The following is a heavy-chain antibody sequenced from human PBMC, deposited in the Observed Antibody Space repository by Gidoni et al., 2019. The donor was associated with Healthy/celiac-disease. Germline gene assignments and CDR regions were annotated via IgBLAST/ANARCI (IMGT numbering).Heavy chain of an antibody. D-gene: IGHD4-17*01. J-gene: IGHJ6*03. CDR3: AREQRGYGDYGYYYYMDV. CDR2: ISSSSSYI. Sequence: EVQLVESGGGLVKPGGSLRLSCAASGFPFRSYSRTWVRQAPGKGLGWVSSISSSSSYIYYADSVKGRFTISRDNAKNSLYLQMNSLRAEDTAVYYCAREQRGYGDYGYYYYMDVWGKGTTVTVSS. V-gene: IGHV3-21*01. CDR1: GFPFRSYS.